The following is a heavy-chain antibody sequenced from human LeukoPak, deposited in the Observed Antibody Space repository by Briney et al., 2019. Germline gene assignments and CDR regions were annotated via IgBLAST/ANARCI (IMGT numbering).Heavy chain of an antibody. J-gene: IGHJ4*02. CDR2: ISAYNGNT. D-gene: IGHD1-26*01. CDR1: GYSFTSYG. Sequence: ASVKVSCKASGYSFTSYGISWVRQAPGQGLEWMGWISAYNGNTNYAQRLQGRVTMTTDTSTTTAYMELKSLKSDDTAVYYCARDLGSGSYWNYWGQGTLVTVSS. V-gene: IGHV1-18*01. CDR3: ARDLGSGSYWNY.